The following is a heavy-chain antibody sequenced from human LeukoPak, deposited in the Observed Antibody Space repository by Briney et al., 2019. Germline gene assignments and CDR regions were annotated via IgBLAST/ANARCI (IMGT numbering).Heavy chain of an antibody. CDR2: ISASSTDI. D-gene: IGHD3-22*01. J-gene: IGHJ4*02. CDR3: ARRGYYDSSGYDY. V-gene: IGHV3-21*01. Sequence: GGSLRLSCAASGFTFSNYAMNWVRQAPGKGLEWVSSISASSTDIYYADSVKGRFTISRDNAKNSLYLQINSLRAGDTAIYYCARRGYYDSSGYDYWGQGTLVTVSS. CDR1: GFTFSNYA.